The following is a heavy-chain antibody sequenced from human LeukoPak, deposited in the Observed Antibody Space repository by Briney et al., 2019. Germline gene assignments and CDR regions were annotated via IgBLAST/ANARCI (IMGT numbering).Heavy chain of an antibody. J-gene: IGHJ4*02. CDR3: ARDRKMGTTNSFDY. V-gene: IGHV1-2*02. D-gene: IGHD1-26*01. Sequence: ASVKVSCKASGYTFTGYYMHWVRQAPGQGLEWMGWINPNSGGTNYAQKFQDRVTMTRDTSISTAYMELSRLRSDDTAVYYCARDRKMGTTNSFDYWGQGTPVTVSS. CDR2: INPNSGGT. CDR1: GYTFTGYY.